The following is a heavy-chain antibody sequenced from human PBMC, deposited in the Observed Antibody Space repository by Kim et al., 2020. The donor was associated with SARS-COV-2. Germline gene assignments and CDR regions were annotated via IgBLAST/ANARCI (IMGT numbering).Heavy chain of an antibody. CDR2: ITFDGSNK. CDR3: ARAEYSTSPNFDF. J-gene: IGHJ4*02. CDR1: GFTFSRYS. V-gene: IGHV3-30-3*01. Sequence: LSLTCAASGFTFSRYSMHWVRQAPGKALEWVALITFDGSNKYYAHSVKGRFTISRDNSRNRLYLQMNSLRGDDTAVYYCARAEYSTSPNFDFWGQGT. D-gene: IGHD6-6*01.